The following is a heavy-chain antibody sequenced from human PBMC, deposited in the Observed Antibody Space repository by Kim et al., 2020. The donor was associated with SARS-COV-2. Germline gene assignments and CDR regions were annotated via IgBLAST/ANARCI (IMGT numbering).Heavy chain of an antibody. CDR1: GFTFSSYG. CDR2: IWYEGSNK. CDR3: ARDWGDYSSGWYEGFDY. D-gene: IGHD6-19*01. J-gene: IGHJ4*02. Sequence: GGSLRLSCAASGFTFSSYGMHWVRQAPGKGLEWVAVIWYEGSNKYYADSVKGRFTISRDNSKNTLYLQMNSLRAEDTAVYYCARDWGDYSSGWYEGFDYWGQGTLVTVSS. V-gene: IGHV3-33*01.